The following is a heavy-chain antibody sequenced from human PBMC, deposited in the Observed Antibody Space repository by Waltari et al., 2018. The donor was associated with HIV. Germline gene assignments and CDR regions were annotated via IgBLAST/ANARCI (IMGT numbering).Heavy chain of an antibody. Sequence: EVQLVESGGGLVKPGGSLRLSCAASGFTFSNAWLSWVRQAPGKGLEWVGHIKSKTDGGTTDYAAPVKGRFTISRDDSKNTLYLQMNSLKTEDTAVYYCTTANDYGDLGGKNYYYGMDVWGQGTTVTVSS. D-gene: IGHD4-17*01. J-gene: IGHJ6*02. V-gene: IGHV3-15*01. CDR2: IKSKTDGGTT. CDR1: GFTFSNAW. CDR3: TTANDYGDLGGKNYYYGMDV.